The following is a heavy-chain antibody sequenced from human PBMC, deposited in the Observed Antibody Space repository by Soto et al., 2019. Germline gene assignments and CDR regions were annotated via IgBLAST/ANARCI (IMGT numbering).Heavy chain of an antibody. J-gene: IGHJ4*02. CDR3: ARDPSHSYYTLFYYFDY. D-gene: IGHD1-26*01. CDR2: ISGSGSNT. V-gene: IGHV3-23*01. Sequence: GVLRLSCAACGFTFSTYAMSWVRQAPGKGLEWVSAISGSGSNTYYADSVKGRFTISRDDSKSTLYLQMNSLRAEDTAVYYCARDPSHSYYTLFYYFDYWGQGTLVTVS. CDR1: GFTFSTYA.